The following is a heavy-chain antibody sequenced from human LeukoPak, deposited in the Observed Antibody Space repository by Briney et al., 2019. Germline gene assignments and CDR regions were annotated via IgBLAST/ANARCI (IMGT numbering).Heavy chain of an antibody. Sequence: TTSETLSLTCIVADGSISSYYWSWIRQPPGKGLEWMGYIHSSGTTNYSPSPKSRITMSLDTSKNQFSLRLRSVTAADTAMYYCARATYISSRASQLGYWGQGTLVTVSS. CDR1: DGSISSYY. J-gene: IGHJ4*02. CDR2: IHSSGTT. V-gene: IGHV4-59*01. D-gene: IGHD6-13*01. CDR3: ARATYISSRASQLGY.